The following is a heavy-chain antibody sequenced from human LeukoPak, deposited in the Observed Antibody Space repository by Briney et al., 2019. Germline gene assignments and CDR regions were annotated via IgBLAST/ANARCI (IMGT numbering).Heavy chain of an antibody. Sequence: GGSLRLSCAASGFTFSNAWMSWVRQAPGKGREWVGRIKSKTDGGTTDYAAPVKGRFTISRDDSKNTLYLQMNSLKTEDTAVYYCTTDIPGIVGATTGDYWGQGTLVTVSS. CDR2: IKSKTDGGTT. J-gene: IGHJ4*02. D-gene: IGHD1-26*01. V-gene: IGHV3-15*01. CDR1: GFTFSNAW. CDR3: TTDIPGIVGATTGDY.